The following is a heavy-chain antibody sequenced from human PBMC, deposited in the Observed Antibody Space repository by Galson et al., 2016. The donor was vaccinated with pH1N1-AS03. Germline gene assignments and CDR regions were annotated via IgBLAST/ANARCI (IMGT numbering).Heavy chain of an antibody. CDR3: AWGSFDWTHPLDY. CDR2: IIPILGRS. Sequence: SVKVSCKVSGGSFGNFGFSWVRQAPGQGLEWMGGIIPILGRSNYAQRFQGRVSIKADKSTTTAYMELSSLITEDTAIYFCAWGSFDWTHPLDYWGQGTQLTVSS. J-gene: IGHJ4*02. D-gene: IGHD3-9*01. CDR1: GGSFGNFG. V-gene: IGHV1-69*10.